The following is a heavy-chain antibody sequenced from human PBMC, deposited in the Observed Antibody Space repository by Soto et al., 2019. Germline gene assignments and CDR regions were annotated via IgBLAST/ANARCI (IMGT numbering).Heavy chain of an antibody. CDR1: GGSISSSSYY. CDR2: IYYSGST. Sequence: SETLSLTCTVSGGSISSSSYYWGWIRQPPGKGLEWIGSIYYSGSTYYNPSLKSRVTISVDTSKNQFSLKLSSVTAADTAVYYCARLTVAGAGFDYWGQGTLVTVSS. J-gene: IGHJ4*02. CDR3: ARLTVAGAGFDY. V-gene: IGHV4-39*01. D-gene: IGHD6-19*01.